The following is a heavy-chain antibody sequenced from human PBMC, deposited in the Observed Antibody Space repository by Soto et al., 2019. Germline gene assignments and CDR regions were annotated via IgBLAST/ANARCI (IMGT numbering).Heavy chain of an antibody. J-gene: IGHJ1*01. CDR1: GYSFTSYW. CDR3: ARWLRSGNSDEYFQH. D-gene: IGHD2-21*02. V-gene: IGHV5-51*01. CDR2: IYPGDSDT. Sequence: GEALKTLRKGPGYSFTSYWNGRVRQMPGKGLEWLGIIYPGDSDTRYSPPFQGQVTISADKSISTAYLQWSSLKASDTAMYYCARWLRSGNSDEYFQHWGQGTLVTVSS.